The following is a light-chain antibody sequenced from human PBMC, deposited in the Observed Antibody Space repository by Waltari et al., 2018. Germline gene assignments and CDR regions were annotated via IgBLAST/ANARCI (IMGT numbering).Light chain of an antibody. J-gene: IGLJ1*01. V-gene: IGLV2-14*03. CDR3: SSYTSSSTFV. CDR2: DVN. Sequence: QSALTQPASVSGSPGQSITISCTGTTSDIGGFNYVSWYQHHPGKTPKCMIYDVNHRPSGDADRFSGSKAGNTASLTISGLQAEDEADYYCSSYTSSSTFVFGTGTKVTVL. CDR1: TSDIGGFNY.